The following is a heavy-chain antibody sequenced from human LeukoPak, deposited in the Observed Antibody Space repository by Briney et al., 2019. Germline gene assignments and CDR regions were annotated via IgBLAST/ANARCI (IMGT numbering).Heavy chain of an antibody. Sequence: PGGSLRLSCAASGFTFSSCAMRWVRQAPGKGLEGVSAISGSGGSTYYADSVKGRFTTSRDNSKNTLYLQMNSLRAEDTAVYSCANAKAIYYYYYGMDVWAKGPRSPSP. CDR2: ISGSGGST. J-gene: IGHJ6*02. CDR1: GFTFSSCA. CDR3: ANAKAIYYYYYGMDV. V-gene: IGHV3-23*01.